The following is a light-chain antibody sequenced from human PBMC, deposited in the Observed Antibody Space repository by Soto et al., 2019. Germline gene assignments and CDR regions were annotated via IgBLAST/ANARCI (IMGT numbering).Light chain of an antibody. Sequence: DIHMTQSPSSLSASVGERVTITCQASQDSGKFLNWYQQKPGKAPKLLIYLASNLETGVPSRFSGSGSGTDFTFTISSLQPEDIATYYCQQYENLPLTFGGGTKVEIK. V-gene: IGKV1-33*01. CDR3: QQYENLPLT. CDR2: LAS. CDR1: QDSGKF. J-gene: IGKJ4*01.